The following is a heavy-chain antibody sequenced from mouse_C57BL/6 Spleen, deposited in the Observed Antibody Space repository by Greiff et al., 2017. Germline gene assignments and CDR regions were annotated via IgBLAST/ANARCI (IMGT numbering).Heavy chain of an antibody. D-gene: IGHD1-1*01. Sequence: EVKLMESGGGLVKPGGSLKLSCAASGFTFSSYTMSWVRQTPEKRLEWVATISGGGGNTYYPDSVKGRFTISRDNAKNTLYLQMSSLRSEDTALYYCARQSTTVVEPYYFDYWGQGTTLTVSS. CDR3: ARQSTTVVEPYYFDY. J-gene: IGHJ2*01. CDR2: ISGGGGNT. V-gene: IGHV5-9*01. CDR1: GFTFSSYT.